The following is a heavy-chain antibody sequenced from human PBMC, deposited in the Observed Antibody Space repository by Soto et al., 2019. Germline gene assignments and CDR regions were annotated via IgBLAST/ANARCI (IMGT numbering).Heavy chain of an antibody. V-gene: IGHV3-9*01. D-gene: IGHD3-16*01. CDR3: AISQDRGGRTTFIY. Sequence: GGSLRLSCAVSGFTFYDNAIHFVRQAPEKCLEWVSGINWKSDIGYADSVKGRFTISRDNAENSLYLQMNSLRAEDTALYYCAISQDRGGRTTFIYWGQGTQVTVSS. CDR1: GFTFYDNA. J-gene: IGHJ4*02. CDR2: INWKSDI.